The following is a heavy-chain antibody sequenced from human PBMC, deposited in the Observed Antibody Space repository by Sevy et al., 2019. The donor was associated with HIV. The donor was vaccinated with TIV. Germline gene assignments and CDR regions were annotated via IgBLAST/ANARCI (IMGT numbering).Heavy chain of an antibody. V-gene: IGHV4-30-2*01. Sequence: SETLSLTCAVSGGSINSGGYSWSWIRQPPGKGLEWIGYIVQSGATYYIPSLQSRVSISVDMSKNQFSLNLRSVTAADTAVYYCARGRVGDSSSWYGAFDVWGQGTMVTVSS. J-gene: IGHJ3*01. CDR3: ARGRVGDSSSWYGAFDV. D-gene: IGHD6-13*01. CDR1: GGSINSGGYS. CDR2: IVQSGAT.